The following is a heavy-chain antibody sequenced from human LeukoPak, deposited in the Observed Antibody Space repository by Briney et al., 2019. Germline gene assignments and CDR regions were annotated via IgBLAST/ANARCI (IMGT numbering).Heavy chain of an antibody. J-gene: IGHJ3*02. CDR2: IFDGGNI. Sequence: PSETLSLTCTVSGASISSYYWSWIRQPPGKGLEWIGYIFDGGNINYSPSLKSRVTISVDTSNNHLSLKLNSVIAADTAVYYCARHASGWYPPAPLYAFDIWGQGSVVIVSS. V-gene: IGHV4-59*08. CDR3: ARHASGWYPPAPLYAFDI. D-gene: IGHD2-15*01. CDR1: GASISSYY.